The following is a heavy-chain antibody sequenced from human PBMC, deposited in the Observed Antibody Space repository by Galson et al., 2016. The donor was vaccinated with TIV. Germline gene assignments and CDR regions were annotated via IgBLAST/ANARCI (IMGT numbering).Heavy chain of an antibody. Sequence: SLRLSCAASGFTFRNYGFHWVRQAPGKGLEWVAILSYDGSIQFYADSVKGRFTISRDNSQDILFLQMNSLRPDDTAVCHCAKNQYRYYSNSLYGMDVWGQGTTVTVSS. CDR1: GFTFRNYG. V-gene: IGHV3-30*18. CDR2: LSYDGSIQ. J-gene: IGHJ6*02. D-gene: IGHD4-11*01. CDR3: AKNQYRYYSNSLYGMDV.